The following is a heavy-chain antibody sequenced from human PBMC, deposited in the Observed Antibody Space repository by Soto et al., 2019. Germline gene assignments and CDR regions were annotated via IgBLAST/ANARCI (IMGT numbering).Heavy chain of an antibody. V-gene: IGHV3-48*01. CDR3: AREGLGLYYDYIWGSYRPFDY. J-gene: IGHJ4*02. Sequence: EVQLVESGGGLVQPGGSLRLSCAASGFTFSSYSMNWVRQAPGKGLEWVSYISSSSSTIYYADSVKGRFTISRDNAKNSLYLQMNSLRAEDTAVSYCAREGLGLYYDYIWGSYRPFDYWGQGTLVTVSS. CDR1: GFTFSSYS. D-gene: IGHD3-16*02. CDR2: ISSSSSTI.